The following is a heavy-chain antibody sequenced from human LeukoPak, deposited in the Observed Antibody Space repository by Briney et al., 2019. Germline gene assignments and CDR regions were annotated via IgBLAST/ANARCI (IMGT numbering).Heavy chain of an antibody. V-gene: IGHV3-21*01. J-gene: IGHJ1*01. CDR1: GFTFSSYS. CDR2: ISSSSSYI. D-gene: IGHD6-13*01. Sequence: GGPLRPSCAPFGFTFSSYSMNWFRRAPGKGLDWVSSISSSSSYIYYADSVKGRFTISRDNAKNSLYLQMNSLRAEDTAVYYCASGLYSSSWLEYFQHWGQGTLVTVSS. CDR3: ASGLYSSSWLEYFQH.